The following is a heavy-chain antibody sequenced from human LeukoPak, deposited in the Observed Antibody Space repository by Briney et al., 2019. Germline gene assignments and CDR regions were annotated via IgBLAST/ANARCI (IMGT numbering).Heavy chain of an antibody. V-gene: IGHV3-33*01. Sequence: GGSLRLSCAASGFTFSSYGMHWVRQAPGKGLEWVAVIWYDGSNKYYADSVKGRFTISRDNSKNTLYLQMNSLRAEDTAVCYCARATYNWNSYYFDYWGQGTLVTVSS. CDR1: GFTFSSYG. J-gene: IGHJ4*02. CDR3: ARATYNWNSYYFDY. CDR2: IWYDGSNK. D-gene: IGHD1-7*01.